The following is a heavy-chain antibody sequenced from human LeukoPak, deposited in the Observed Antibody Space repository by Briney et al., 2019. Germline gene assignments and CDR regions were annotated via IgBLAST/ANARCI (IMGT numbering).Heavy chain of an antibody. J-gene: IGHJ6*02. Sequence: GGSLRLSCAASGFSFSSYGMYWVRQAPGKGREWVASIGVVSDYVYYTDSLKGRFTIFRDNPKNSLYLQIDSLRDEDTAVYYGAKEIGRRYSVDVWGQGTTVVVSS. CDR3: AKEIGRRYSVDV. CDR2: IGVVSDYV. D-gene: IGHD2-21*01. V-gene: IGHV3-21*01. CDR1: GFSFSSYG.